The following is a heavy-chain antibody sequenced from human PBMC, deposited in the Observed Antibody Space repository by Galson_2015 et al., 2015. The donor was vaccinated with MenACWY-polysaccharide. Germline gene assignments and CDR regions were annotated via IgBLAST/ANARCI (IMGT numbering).Heavy chain of an antibody. J-gene: IGHJ4*02. CDR1: GFNFRSYG. Sequence: SLRLSCAASGFNFRSYGIHWVRQAPGKGLEWVTFMQYDGGKEYYSDSVKGRFTISRDNSKNTVYLQMSSLRAEDTAVYYCAKDYDYGDYATDYWGQGTLVTVSS. CDR3: AKDYDYGDYATDY. CDR2: MQYDGGKE. D-gene: IGHD4-17*01. V-gene: IGHV3-30*02.